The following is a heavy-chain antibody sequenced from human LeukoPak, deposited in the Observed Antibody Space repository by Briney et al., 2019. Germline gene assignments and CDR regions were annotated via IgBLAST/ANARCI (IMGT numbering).Heavy chain of an antibody. Sequence: ASVKVSCKASGYTFTSYYMRWVRQAPGQGLEWMGIINPSGGSTSYAQKFQGRVTMTRDTSTSTVYMELSSLRSEDTAVYYCARDWEYCSGGSCYSLPPDYWGQGTLVTVSS. J-gene: IGHJ4*02. CDR1: GYTFTSYY. V-gene: IGHV1-46*03. CDR3: ARDWEYCSGGSCYSLPPDY. D-gene: IGHD2-15*01. CDR2: INPSGGST.